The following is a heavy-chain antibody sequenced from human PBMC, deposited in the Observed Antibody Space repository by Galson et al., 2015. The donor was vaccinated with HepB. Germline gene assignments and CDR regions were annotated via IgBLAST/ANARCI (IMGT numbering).Heavy chain of an antibody. CDR2: INPDGSEK. Sequence: PGKGLEWVANINPDGSEKYYVASLKGRFTISRDNAKNSLYLQMDSLRAEDTAVYYCARRISLVRGIITKPDYYYGMDVWGQGTTVTVAS. J-gene: IGHJ6*02. CDR3: ARRISLVRGIITKPDYYYGMDV. D-gene: IGHD3-10*01. V-gene: IGHV3-7*03.